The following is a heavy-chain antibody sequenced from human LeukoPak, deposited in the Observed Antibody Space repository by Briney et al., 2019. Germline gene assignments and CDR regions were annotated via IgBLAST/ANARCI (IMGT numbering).Heavy chain of an antibody. J-gene: IGHJ6*03. V-gene: IGHV1-69*05. CDR1: GGTFRRYA. Sequence: ASVKVSGNALGGTFRRYAISWVGQSPGHGRKGMGGTFPMFGTANYAKKFQDRVTITTDASTSTVLMEMTRLRSEDTAVYYCAKTPQRSYYYHNIHVWGKGTTVTV. D-gene: IGHD6-25*01. CDR3: AKTPQRSYYYHNIHV. CDR2: TFPMFGTA.